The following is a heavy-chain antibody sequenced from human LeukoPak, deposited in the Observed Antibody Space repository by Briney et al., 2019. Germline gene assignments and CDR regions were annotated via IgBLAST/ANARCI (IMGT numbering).Heavy chain of an antibody. CDR2: ISSSGSTI. J-gene: IGHJ4*02. D-gene: IGHD2-2*01. CDR3: ARDSTHCSSTSCYFDY. Sequence: GGSLRLSCAASGFIFSSYEVNWVRHAAGKGLEWVSYISSSGSTIYYADSVKGRFTISRDNAKNSLYLQMNSLRAEDTAVYYCARDSTHCSSTSCYFDYWGQGTLVTVSS. V-gene: IGHV3-48*03. CDR1: GFIFSSYE.